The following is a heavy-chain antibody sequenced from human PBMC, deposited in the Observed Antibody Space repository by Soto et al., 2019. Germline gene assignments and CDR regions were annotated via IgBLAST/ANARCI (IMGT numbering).Heavy chain of an antibody. D-gene: IGHD6-13*01. V-gene: IGHV1-46*01. CDR3: ASLGSSSSWYRPPDY. CDR1: GYTFTSYY. Sequence: ASLKVSCKASGYTFTSYYMHWVRQAPGQGLEWMGIINPSGGSTSYAQKFQGRVTMTRDTSTSTVYMELSSLRSEDTAVYYCASLGSSSSWYRPPDYWGHGTLVTVSS. CDR2: INPSGGST. J-gene: IGHJ4*01.